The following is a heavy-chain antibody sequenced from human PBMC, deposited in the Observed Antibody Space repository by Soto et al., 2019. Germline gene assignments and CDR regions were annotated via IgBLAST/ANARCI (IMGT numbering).Heavy chain of an antibody. J-gene: IGHJ4*02. CDR2: ISGSGGST. D-gene: IGHD2-2*01. CDR3: AKTSGGCSTSCYFGYFDY. CDR1: GFTFSSYA. V-gene: IGHV3-23*01. Sequence: EVQLLESGGGLVQPGGSLRLSCAASGFTFSSYAMSWVRQAPGKGLEWVSAISGSGGSTYYADSVKGRSTISRDNSKNTLYLQMNSLRAEDTAVYYCAKTSGGCSTSCYFGYFDYWGQGTLVTVSS.